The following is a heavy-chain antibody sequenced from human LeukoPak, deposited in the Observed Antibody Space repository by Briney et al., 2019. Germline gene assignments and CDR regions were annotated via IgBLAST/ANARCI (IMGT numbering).Heavy chain of an antibody. CDR1: GFTFSNYY. CDR3: ARVSVDSSSWGYYYYYYMDV. D-gene: IGHD6-13*01. CDR2: ISSSGTTV. J-gene: IGHJ6*03. V-gene: IGHV3-11*04. Sequence: GGSLRLSCAASGFTFSNYYMTWIRQAPGKGLEWVSFISSSGTTVYYADSVKGRFTISRDNAKNSLYLQMNSLRAEDTAVYYCARVSVDSSSWGYYYYYYMDVWGKGTTVTVSS.